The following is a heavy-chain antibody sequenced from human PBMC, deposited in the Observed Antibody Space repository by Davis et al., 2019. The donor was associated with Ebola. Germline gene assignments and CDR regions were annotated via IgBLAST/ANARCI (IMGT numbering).Heavy chain of an antibody. CDR3: ASLRRTITGMDDSFDI. Sequence: GESLKISCKDSGNSFTSHWIGWVRQMPGKGLEWMGLIYTGDSDTRYSPSFRGQVTISADKSTKTAFLQWSSLKASDTGIYYCASLRRTITGMDDSFDIWGQGTMVTVPS. J-gene: IGHJ3*02. D-gene: IGHD7-27*01. CDR1: GNSFTSHW. V-gene: IGHV5-51*01. CDR2: IYTGDSDT.